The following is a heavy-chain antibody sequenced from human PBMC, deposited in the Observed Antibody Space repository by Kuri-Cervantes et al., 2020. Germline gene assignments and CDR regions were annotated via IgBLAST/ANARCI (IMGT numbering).Heavy chain of an antibody. CDR1: GGSISSSSYY. V-gene: IGHV4-39*01. D-gene: IGHD2-15*01. CDR2: IYYSGST. CDR3: AISLYCSGGSCYSVPFDY. Sequence: SETLSLTCTVSGGSISSSSYYWGWIRQPPGKGLEWIGSIYYSGSTYYNPSLKSRVTISVDTSENQFSLKLSSVTAADTAVYYCAISLYCSGGSCYSVPFDYWGQGTLVTVSS. J-gene: IGHJ4*02.